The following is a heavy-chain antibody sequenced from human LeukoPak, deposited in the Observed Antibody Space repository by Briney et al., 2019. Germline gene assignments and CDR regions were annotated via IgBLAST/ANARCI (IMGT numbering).Heavy chain of an antibody. Sequence: GGSLRLSCVVSGFTFSNYSMNWVRQAPGKGLEWVSYISSRSSSIYYLDSVKGRFTISRDNAKNSLYLQMNSLRDEDTAVYYCARVIRRFGEFSSDYWVQGTLVTVSS. V-gene: IGHV3-48*02. CDR1: GFTFSNYS. D-gene: IGHD3-10*01. J-gene: IGHJ4*02. CDR2: ISSRSSSI. CDR3: ARVIRRFGEFSSDY.